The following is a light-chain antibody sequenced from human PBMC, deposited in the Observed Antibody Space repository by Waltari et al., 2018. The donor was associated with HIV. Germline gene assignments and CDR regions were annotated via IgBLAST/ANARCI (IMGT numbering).Light chain of an antibody. CDR1: SPTIGAGYD. V-gene: IGLV1-40*01. CDR2: GNS. CDR3: QSYDSSLSDSRV. J-gene: IGLJ3*02. Sequence: QSVLTQPPSVSGAPGQRVTISCTGSSPTIGAGYDVHWYQQLPGTAPKLLIYGNSNRPSGVPDRFSGSKSGTSASLAITGLQAEDEADYYCQSYDSSLSDSRVFGGGTKLTVL.